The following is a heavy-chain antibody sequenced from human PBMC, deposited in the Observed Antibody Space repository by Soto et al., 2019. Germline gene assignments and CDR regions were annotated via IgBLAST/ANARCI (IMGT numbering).Heavy chain of an antibody. J-gene: IGHJ6*02. V-gene: IGHV4-31*03. D-gene: IGHD5-12*01. Sequence: QVQLQESGPGLVKPSQTLSLTCTVSGGSISSGGDYWSWIRQHPGKGLEWIGYIYYSGSTYYNPSLKSRVTISVETSKKQFALKLSSVTAADTAVYYCARDRRGYSGYGGGHYYYCMDVWGRGTTVT. CDR2: IYYSGST. CDR3: ARDRRGYSGYGGGHYYYCMDV. CDR1: GGSISSGGDY.